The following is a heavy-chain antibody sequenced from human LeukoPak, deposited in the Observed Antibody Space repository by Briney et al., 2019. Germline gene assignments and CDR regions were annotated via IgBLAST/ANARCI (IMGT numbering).Heavy chain of an antibody. CDR2: IYHSGGT. CDR1: GYYIRSGYY. D-gene: IGHD3-3*01. CDR3: ARAEASGYYPYYYYMDV. V-gene: IGHV4-38-2*02. Sequence: LSETLSLTCTVSGYYIRSGYYWGWIRQPPGKGLEGIGSIYHSGGTYYNPSLKSRLTISVDTSKNQFSLKLSSVTAADTAVYYCARAEASGYYPYYYYMDVWGKGTTVTVSS. J-gene: IGHJ6*03.